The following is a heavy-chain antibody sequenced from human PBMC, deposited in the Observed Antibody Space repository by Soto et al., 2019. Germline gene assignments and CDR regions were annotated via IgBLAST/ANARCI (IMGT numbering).Heavy chain of an antibody. D-gene: IGHD2-8*01. CDR3: AKGRKYSTSSIDY. J-gene: IGHJ4*02. V-gene: IGHV3-23*01. CDR1: GFTFSSNA. Sequence: GGSLRLSCAASGFTFSSNAMNWVRQAPGKGLEWVSTISGSGGTTYYADSVKARFTISRDNSKSTLYLQMNSLRAEETAVYYCAKGRKYSTSSIDYWGQGTLVTVSS. CDR2: ISGSGGTT.